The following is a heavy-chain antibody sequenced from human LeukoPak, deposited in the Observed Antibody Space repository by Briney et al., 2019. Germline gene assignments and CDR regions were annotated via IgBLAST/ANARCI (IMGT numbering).Heavy chain of an antibody. D-gene: IGHD2-15*01. CDR3: ASRPGEDTDY. J-gene: IGHJ4*02. V-gene: IGHV1-2*06. CDR2: VNPNSGGT. Sequence: GASVKVSCKASGYTFTGYYMHWVRQAPGQGLEWMGRVNPNSGGTNYAQKCQVRVTMTSYTSISKAYMELSRLRSDDTAVYYCASRPGEDTDYWGQGTLVTVSS. CDR1: GYTFTGYY.